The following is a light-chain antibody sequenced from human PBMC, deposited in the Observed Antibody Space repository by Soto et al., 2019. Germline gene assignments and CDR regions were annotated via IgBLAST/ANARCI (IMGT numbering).Light chain of an antibody. CDR1: QTIGSY. V-gene: IGKV1-39*01. J-gene: IGKJ2*01. Sequence: DIQMTQSPSSLSASVGDRVTITCRASQTIGSYLNWYHQKPGTAPELLIYGASSLQSGVPSRFSGSGSGTAFALTISSLQPEDFGTFYCQQTYRSPRTFGLGTKLENK. CDR2: GAS. CDR3: QQTYRSPRT.